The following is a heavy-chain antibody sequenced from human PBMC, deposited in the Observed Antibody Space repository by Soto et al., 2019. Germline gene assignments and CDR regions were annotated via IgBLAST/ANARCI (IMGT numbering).Heavy chain of an antibody. CDR2: ISGSGGST. CDR3: AKDRSSYIVVLGALDI. D-gene: IGHD2-15*01. CDR1: GFTFSSYA. J-gene: IGHJ3*02. V-gene: IGHV3-23*01. Sequence: GGSLRLSCAASGFTFSSYAMSWVRQAPGKGLEWVSAISGSGGSTYYADSVKGRFTISRDNSKNTLYLQMNSLRAEDTAVYYCAKDRSSYIVVLGALDIWGQGTMVTVSS.